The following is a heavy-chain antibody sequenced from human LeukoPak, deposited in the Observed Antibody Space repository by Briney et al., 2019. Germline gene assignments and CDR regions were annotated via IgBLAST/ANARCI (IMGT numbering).Heavy chain of an antibody. V-gene: IGHV3-23*01. CDR1: GFTFSSYA. J-gene: IGHJ5*02. CDR3: AKDLSPAAA. D-gene: IGHD6-25*01. CDR2: ISVSGGST. Sequence: PGGSLRLSYAASGFTFSSYAMSWGRQAPGKGLEWVSAISVSGGSTYYADSVKGRFTISRDNSKNTLSLQMNNLRDEDTAVYYCAKDLSPAAAWGQGTLVTVSS.